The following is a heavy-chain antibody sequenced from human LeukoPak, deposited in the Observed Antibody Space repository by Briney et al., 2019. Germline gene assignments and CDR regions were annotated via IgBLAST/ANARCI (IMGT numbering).Heavy chain of an antibody. D-gene: IGHD3-16*01. J-gene: IGHJ6*03. V-gene: IGHV3-20*04. CDR1: GFTFDDYG. CDR3: ARRIRSRDYYMDV. CDR2: INWNGGST. Sequence: GGSLRLSCAASGFTFDDYGMSWVRQAPGKGLEWVSGINWNGGSTGYADSVKGRFTISRDNAKNSLYLQMSSLRAEDTAVYYCARRIRSRDYYMDVWGKGTTVTISS.